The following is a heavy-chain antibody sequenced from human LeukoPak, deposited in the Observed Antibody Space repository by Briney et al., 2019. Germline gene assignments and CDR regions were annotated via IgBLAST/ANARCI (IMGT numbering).Heavy chain of an antibody. CDR1: GFTFSNAW. D-gene: IGHD3-10*01. Sequence: GGSLRLSCVVSGFTFSNAWMSGVRQAPGKGLEWVGRIKSNTDGGTTDYAAPVKGRFTISRDDSKTTLYLQMNSLKTEDTAVYYCTTPLTYGSGSYYNVKIDYWGQGTLVTVSS. CDR3: TTPLTYGSGSYYNVKIDY. V-gene: IGHV3-15*01. J-gene: IGHJ4*02. CDR2: IKSNTDGGTT.